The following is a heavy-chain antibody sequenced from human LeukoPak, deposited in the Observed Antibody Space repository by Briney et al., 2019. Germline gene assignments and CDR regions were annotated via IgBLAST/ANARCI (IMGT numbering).Heavy chain of an antibody. CDR1: GGSISSYY. J-gene: IGHJ6*03. V-gene: IGHV4-59*01. CDR3: ARTTMVRGTYYMDV. Sequence: SETLSLTCTVSGGSISSYYWSWIRQPPGKGLEWIGYIYDSGSTDYNPSLKSRVTISVDTSKNQFSLKLSSVTAADTAVYYCARTTMVRGTYYMDVWGKGTTVTISS. D-gene: IGHD3-10*01. CDR2: IYDSGST.